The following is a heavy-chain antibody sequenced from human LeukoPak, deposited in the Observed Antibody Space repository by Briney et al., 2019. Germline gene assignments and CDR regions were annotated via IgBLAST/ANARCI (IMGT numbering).Heavy chain of an antibody. V-gene: IGHV4-59*01. CDR2: IYYSGST. J-gene: IGHJ4*02. D-gene: IGHD4-23*01. CDR3: ARGSLSAVTLDY. Sequence: SETLSLTCTVSGGSISSYYWSWIRQPPGKGLEWIGYIYYSGSTNYSPSLKSRVTISVDTSKNQFSLKLSSVTAADTAVYYCARGSLSAVTLDYWGQGTLVTVSS. CDR1: GGSISSYY.